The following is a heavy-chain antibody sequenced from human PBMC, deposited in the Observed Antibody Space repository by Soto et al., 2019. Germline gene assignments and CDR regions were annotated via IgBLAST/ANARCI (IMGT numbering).Heavy chain of an antibody. D-gene: IGHD3-10*01. CDR3: ARGLLSEFFSDGRSYSGLFFDK. CDR2: INPSSGGT. J-gene: IGHJ4*02. CDR1: GYTFTGYY. Sequence: ASVKVSCKTYGYTFTGYYMHWVRQAPGQGPEWMGWINPSSGGTNYAQKFQEWVTMTRDTSTNTVYMELNRLRSDDTAVYYCARGLLSEFFSDGRSYSGLFFDKGGQGPLVPVSS. V-gene: IGHV1-2*04.